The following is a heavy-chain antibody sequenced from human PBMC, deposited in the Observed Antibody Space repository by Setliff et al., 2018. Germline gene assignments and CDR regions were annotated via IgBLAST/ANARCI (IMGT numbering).Heavy chain of an antibody. V-gene: IGHV4-31*03. J-gene: IGHJ4*02. Sequence: LSLTCTVSGGSISSGGYYWSWIRQHPGKGLEWIGYIYYSGSTSYYNPSLKSRVTISVDSSKNQFSLKLSSVTAADTAVYYCARGRAGHSGHWGQGTLVTVSS. CDR2: IYYSGSTS. CDR1: GGSISSGGYY. D-gene: IGHD6-19*01. CDR3: ARGRAGHSGH.